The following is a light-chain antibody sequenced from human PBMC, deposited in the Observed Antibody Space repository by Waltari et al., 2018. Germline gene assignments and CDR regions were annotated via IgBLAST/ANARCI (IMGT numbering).Light chain of an antibody. J-gene: IGKJ1*01. Sequence: DVQMTQFPSSLSASVGDRVTISCRASQNIDGYLNWYQQKPGKAPKLLIYAATILQSGVPSRFSGSGFGTDFSLTISSLQPEDSATYHCQHTAKNPWTFGQGTRVAIK. V-gene: IGKV1-39*01. CDR1: QNIDGY. CDR3: QHTAKNPWT. CDR2: AAT.